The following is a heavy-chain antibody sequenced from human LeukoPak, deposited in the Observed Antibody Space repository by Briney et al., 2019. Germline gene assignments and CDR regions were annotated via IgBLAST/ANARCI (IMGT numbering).Heavy chain of an antibody. CDR3: AELGITMIGGV. D-gene: IGHD3-10*02. J-gene: IGHJ6*04. CDR2: INSDGSST. CDR1: GFTFSSYW. Sequence: GGSLRLSCAASGFTFSSYWMHWVRQAPGKGLVWVSRINSDGSSTSHADSVKGRFTISRDNAKNTLYLQMNSLRAEDTAVYYCAELGITMIGGVWGKGTTVTISS. V-gene: IGHV3-74*01.